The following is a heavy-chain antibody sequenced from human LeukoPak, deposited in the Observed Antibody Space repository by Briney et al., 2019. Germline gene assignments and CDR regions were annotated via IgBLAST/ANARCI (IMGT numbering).Heavy chain of an antibody. CDR1: GFTFSTYW. Sequence: GGSLRLSCEASGFTFSTYWMSWVRQAPGKGLEWVANIKQDGSQTYHADSVKGRFTISRDNSKNTLYLQMNSLRAEDTAVYYCAKDEGYDYVWGSYRPSPYAFDIWGQGTMVTVSS. D-gene: IGHD3-16*02. CDR3: AKDEGYDYVWGSYRPSPYAFDI. CDR2: IKQDGSQT. V-gene: IGHV3-7*03. J-gene: IGHJ3*02.